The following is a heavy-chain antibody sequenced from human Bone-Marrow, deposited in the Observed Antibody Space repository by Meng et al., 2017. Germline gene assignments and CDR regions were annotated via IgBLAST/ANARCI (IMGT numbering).Heavy chain of an antibody. D-gene: IGHD3-9*01. Sequence: SETLSLTCTLSGYSIRSNYYWGWIPQPPGKGLEWIGSISHSGHTFYNPSLKSRVTVSIDTSKSQFSLKVNSVTAADTAVYFCARVSGPYYEILTGRGEYFDYWGHGTLVTVSS. CDR1: GYSIRSNYY. CDR3: ARVSGPYYEILTGRGEYFDY. J-gene: IGHJ4*01. V-gene: IGHV4-38-2*02. CDR2: ISHSGHT.